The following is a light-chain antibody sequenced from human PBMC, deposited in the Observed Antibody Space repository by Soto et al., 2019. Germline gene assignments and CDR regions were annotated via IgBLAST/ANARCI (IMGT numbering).Light chain of an antibody. CDR1: QSISSW. CDR2: DAS. CDR3: HQYDTSMWT. J-gene: IGKJ1*01. Sequence: DIQMTHSPSTLSASVGDRVTITCRASQSISSWLAWYQQKPGKAPRLLIYDASSLESGVPSRFSGTGSGTEFTLTISSLQPDDSATYFCHQYDTSMWTFGQGTKVDIK. V-gene: IGKV1-5*01.